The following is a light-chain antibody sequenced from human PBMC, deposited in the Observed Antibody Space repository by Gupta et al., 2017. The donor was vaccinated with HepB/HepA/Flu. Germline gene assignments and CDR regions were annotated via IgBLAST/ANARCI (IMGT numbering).Light chain of an antibody. CDR1: ALPKQY. J-gene: IGLJ2*01. V-gene: IGLV3-25*03. Sequence: ARITCSGDALPKQYAYWYQQKPGQAPVLVIYKDSERPSGISERFSGSSSGTTVTLTISGVQAEDEADYYCQSADSSGTYVVFGGGTKLTVL. CDR3: QSADSSGTYVV. CDR2: KDS.